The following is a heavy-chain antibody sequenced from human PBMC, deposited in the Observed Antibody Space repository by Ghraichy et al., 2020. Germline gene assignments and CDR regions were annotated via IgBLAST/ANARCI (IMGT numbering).Heavy chain of an antibody. CDR3: ARVTGEGF. CDR2: ISDTGDT. Sequence: LSLTCAASGLTFSDYGMSWVRQAPGKGLEWVSTISDTGDTYYADSVKGRFTITRDNSKSTLYLQMNSLRAEDTALYYCARVTGEGFWGQGTLVTVSS. J-gene: IGHJ4*02. V-gene: IGHV3-23*01. CDR1: GLTFSDYG. D-gene: IGHD7-27*01.